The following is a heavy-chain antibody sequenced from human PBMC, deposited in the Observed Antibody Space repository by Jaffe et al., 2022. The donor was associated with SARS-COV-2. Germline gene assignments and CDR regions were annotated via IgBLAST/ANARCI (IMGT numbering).Heavy chain of an antibody. CDR2: IKTDGSEK. CDR3: VRGGSDSSWYWIY. V-gene: IGHV3-7*01. Sequence: DVHLVESGGGLVQPGGSLRLSCAASGITFSNFWMTWVRQAPGKGLEWVATIKTDGSEKYYVDSLKGRFSISRDNAENSLYLQMNSLRAEDTAVYYCVRGGSDSSWYWIYWGQGTLVTVSS. D-gene: IGHD3-22*01. J-gene: IGHJ4*02. CDR1: GITFSNFW.